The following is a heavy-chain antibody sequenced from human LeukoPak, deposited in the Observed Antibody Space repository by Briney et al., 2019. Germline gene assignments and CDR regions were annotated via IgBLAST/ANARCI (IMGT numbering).Heavy chain of an antibody. V-gene: IGHV4-4*07. CDR2: MYTSGTP. D-gene: IGHD3-10*01. CDR1: GGSFSGYY. Sequence: SETLSLTCAVYGGSFSGYYWSWIRQPAGKGLEWIGRMYTSGTPYYNPSLNSRVTISIDTSKKQFYLKLSPVTAADTAFYYCVRENTYFYTSGSYYNWFDPWGQGTLVIVSS. CDR3: VRENTYFYTSGSYYNWFDP. J-gene: IGHJ5*02.